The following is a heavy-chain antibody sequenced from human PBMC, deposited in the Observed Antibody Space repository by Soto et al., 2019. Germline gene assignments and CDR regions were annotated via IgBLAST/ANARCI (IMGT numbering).Heavy chain of an antibody. CDR3: AHTGNYELRPDY. Sequence: QITLKESGPTLVKPTQTLTLTCTFSGFSLSTSGEGVGWIRQPPGQALEWLALIHWDDDKRYSPSLKSRLTVTKDTSKNQVVLTRTNMGPVDTATYYCAHTGNYELRPDYWGQGTLVTVSS. CDR2: IHWDDDK. CDR1: GFSLSTSGEG. J-gene: IGHJ4*02. D-gene: IGHD1-1*01. V-gene: IGHV2-5*02.